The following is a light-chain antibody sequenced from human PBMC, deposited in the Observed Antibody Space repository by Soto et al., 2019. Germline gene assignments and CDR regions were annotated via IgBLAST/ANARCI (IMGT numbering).Light chain of an antibody. V-gene: IGKV3-20*01. CDR3: QHYGGPFT. CDR1: QSVSSSY. J-gene: IGKJ3*01. Sequence: EIVLTQSPGTLSLSPGESATLSCRASQSVSSSYLAWYQQKPGQAPRLLISAAYTRATGIPGRFSGSGSGTDFTLTIRNLAPEDFAVYYCQHYGGPFTFGPGTKVDIK. CDR2: AAY.